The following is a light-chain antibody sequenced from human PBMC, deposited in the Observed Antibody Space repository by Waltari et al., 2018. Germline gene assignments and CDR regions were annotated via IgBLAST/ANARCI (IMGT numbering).Light chain of an antibody. Sequence: QAALTQPPSVSGSPGQSVTISCTGTSSDIGGYNYVSWYQQHPGKAPKLMIFDVSKRPSGVSDRFSGSKSGNTASLTISGLQAEYEADYYCSSYAGSNTFIFGAGTRLTVL. V-gene: IGLV2-11*01. CDR2: DVS. CDR1: SSDIGGYNY. J-gene: IGLJ1*01. CDR3: SSYAGSNTFI.